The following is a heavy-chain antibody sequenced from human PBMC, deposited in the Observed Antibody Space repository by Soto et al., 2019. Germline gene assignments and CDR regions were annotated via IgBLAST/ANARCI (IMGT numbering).Heavy chain of an antibody. CDR1: GFTFSSYE. J-gene: IGHJ6*02. CDR2: ISSSGSTI. Sequence: PGGSLRFSCAASGFTFSSYEMNWVRQAPGKGLEWVSYISSSGSTIYYADSVKGRFTISRDNAKNSLYLQMNSLRAEDTAVYYCAREKLYYDILTGYLHYYGMDVWGQGTTVTVSS. CDR3: AREKLYYDILTGYLHYYGMDV. V-gene: IGHV3-48*03. D-gene: IGHD3-9*01.